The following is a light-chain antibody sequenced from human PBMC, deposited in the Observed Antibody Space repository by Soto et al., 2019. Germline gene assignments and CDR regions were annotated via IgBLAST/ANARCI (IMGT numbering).Light chain of an antibody. V-gene: IGKV3-20*01. CDR3: LHHGSSLWT. Sequence: ENVLTQSPGTLSLSPGERATLSCRASQSVGTYLAWYQHKPGQAPRLLIFDASKRATGIPARFSGSGSGTDFTLTISRLEPEDFAMYYCLHHGSSLWTFGQGTKVDIK. J-gene: IGKJ1*01. CDR2: DAS. CDR1: QSVGTY.